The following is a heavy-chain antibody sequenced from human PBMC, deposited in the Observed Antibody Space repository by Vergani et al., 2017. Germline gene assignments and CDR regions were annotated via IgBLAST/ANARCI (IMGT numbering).Heavy chain of an antibody. Sequence: EVQLVESGGGLVQPGRSLRLSCTASGFTFGDYAMSWVRQASGKGLEWVGFIRSKAYGGTTEYAASVKGRFTISRDDSKSIAYLQMNSLKTEDTAVYYCTRDQEDCSSTSCYYYYYMDVWGKGTTVTVSS. D-gene: IGHD2-2*01. J-gene: IGHJ6*03. CDR2: IRSKAYGGTT. V-gene: IGHV3-49*04. CDR1: GFTFGDYA. CDR3: TRDQEDCSSTSCYYYYYMDV.